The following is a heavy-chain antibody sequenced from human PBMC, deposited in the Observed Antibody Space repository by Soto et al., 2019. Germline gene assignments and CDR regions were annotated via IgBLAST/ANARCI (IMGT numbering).Heavy chain of an antibody. CDR1: GDSISSYY. CDR3: ARPGRDWGSLEY. Sequence: QVQLQESGPGLVKPSETLSLTCTVSGDSISSYYWTWIRQPPGKGLEWIAFIYYGGSTNYNPSLKSRVTISVDTPKTQFSLNLNSVTAADTAVYYCARPGRDWGSLEYWGQGTRVTVSS. CDR2: IYYGGST. J-gene: IGHJ4*02. D-gene: IGHD7-27*01. V-gene: IGHV4-59*08.